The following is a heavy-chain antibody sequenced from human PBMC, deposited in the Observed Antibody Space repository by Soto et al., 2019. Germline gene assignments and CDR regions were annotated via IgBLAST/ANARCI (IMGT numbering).Heavy chain of an antibody. CDR3: ARALGYSGYAGMDV. J-gene: IGHJ6*02. CDR1: GYTFTIYG. CDR2: ISPDNGNT. V-gene: IGHV1-18*01. Sequence: QVHLVQSGGEVKKPGASVKVSCKASGYTFTIYGINWVRQAPGQGLEWMGWISPDNGNTNYAQKLQGRVTMTTDTSTSTAYMELRSLRSYDTAVYYCARALGYSGYAGMDVWGQGTTVTVSS. D-gene: IGHD5-12*01.